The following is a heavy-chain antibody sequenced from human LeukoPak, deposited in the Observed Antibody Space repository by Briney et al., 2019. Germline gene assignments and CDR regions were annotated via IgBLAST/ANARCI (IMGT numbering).Heavy chain of an antibody. Sequence: SETLSLTCAVYGGSFSGYYWSWIRQPPGKGLEWIGEINHSGSTNYNPSLKSRVTISVDTSKNRFSLKLSSVTAADTAVYYCARDPRTTVTTSYYYYGMDVWGKGTTVTVSS. CDR3: ARDPRTTVTTSYYYYGMDV. CDR2: INHSGST. D-gene: IGHD4-17*01. CDR1: GGSFSGYY. V-gene: IGHV4-34*01. J-gene: IGHJ6*04.